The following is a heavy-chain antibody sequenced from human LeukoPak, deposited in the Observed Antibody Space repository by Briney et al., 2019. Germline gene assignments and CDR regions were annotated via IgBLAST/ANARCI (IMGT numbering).Heavy chain of an antibody. J-gene: IGHJ4*02. CDR2: ISPSGSYI. Sequence: GGSLRLSCAGSGFTLSSYDMNWVRQAPGKGLEWVSSISPSGSYIYYADSVKGRFTISRDSSKNSLYLQMNSLRAEDTAVYYCASDTYDFGGPGTLVTVSS. V-gene: IGHV3-21*01. D-gene: IGHD3-16*01. CDR3: ASDTYDF. CDR1: GFTLSSYD.